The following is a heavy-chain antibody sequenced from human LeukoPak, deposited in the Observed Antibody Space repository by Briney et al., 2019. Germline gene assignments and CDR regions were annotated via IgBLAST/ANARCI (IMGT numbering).Heavy chain of an antibody. Sequence: SETLSLTCTVPGGSISSYYWSWIRQPPGKGLEWIGYIYYSGSTNYNPSLKSRVTISVDTSKNQFSLKLSSVTAADTAVYYCARRSDSSGYYGYYFDYWGQGTLVTVSS. V-gene: IGHV4-59*08. CDR2: IYYSGST. D-gene: IGHD3-22*01. CDR3: ARRSDSSGYYGYYFDY. J-gene: IGHJ4*02. CDR1: GGSISSYY.